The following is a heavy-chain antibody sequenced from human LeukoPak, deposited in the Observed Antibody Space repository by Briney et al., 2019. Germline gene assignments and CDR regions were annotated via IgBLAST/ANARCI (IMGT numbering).Heavy chain of an antibody. CDR3: AKDQQPRPSGGTMYNWFDP. CDR1: GFTFSSYA. V-gene: IGHV3-23*01. CDR2: ISGSGGST. Sequence: GGSLRLSCAASGFTFSSYAMSWVRQAPGKGLEWVSAISGSGGSTYYADSVKGRFTISRDNSKNTLYLQMNSLRAEDTAVYYCAKDQQPRPSGGTMYNWFDPWGQGTLVTVSS. D-gene: IGHD1-26*01. J-gene: IGHJ5*02.